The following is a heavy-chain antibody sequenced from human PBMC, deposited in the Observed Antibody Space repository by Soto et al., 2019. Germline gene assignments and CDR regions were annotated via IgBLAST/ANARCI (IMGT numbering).Heavy chain of an antibody. CDR3: AKDRSYTMVRGVIGN. J-gene: IGHJ1*01. D-gene: IGHD3-10*01. CDR1: GFTFYSYA. V-gene: IGHV3-23*01. Sequence: EVHLLESGGGLVQPGGSLRLSCAASGFTFYSYAMNWVRQAPGKGLEWVSAISGSGGSTYYADSVKGRFTISRDNSKNTLYLQMISLRAEDTAIYYCAKDRSYTMVRGVIGNWGQGTLGTVSS. CDR2: ISGSGGST.